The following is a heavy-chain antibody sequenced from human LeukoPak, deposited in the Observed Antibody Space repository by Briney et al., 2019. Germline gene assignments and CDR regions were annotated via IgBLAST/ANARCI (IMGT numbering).Heavy chain of an antibody. CDR3: AGTSDSTYYYGSGSYYSFDY. CDR2: IYYSGST. CDR1: GGSISSYY. V-gene: IGHV4-59*01. D-gene: IGHD3-10*01. J-gene: IGHJ4*02. Sequence: PSETLSLTCTVSGGSISSYYWSWIRQPPGKGLEWLGYIYYSGSTNYNPSLKSRVTISVDTSKNQFSLKLSSVTAADTAVYYCAGTSDSTYYYGSGSYYSFDYWGQGTLVTVSS.